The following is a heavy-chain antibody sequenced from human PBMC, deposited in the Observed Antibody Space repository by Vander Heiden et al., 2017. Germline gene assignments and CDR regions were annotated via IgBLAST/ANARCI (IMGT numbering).Heavy chain of an antibody. CDR1: GYTFTSYS. V-gene: IGHV1-46*03. Sequence: QVQLVQSGAEVKKPGASVKFSCKASGYTFTSYSMHWGRQAPGKGLEWMGIINPSGGSTSYAQKCQGRVTMTRDTSTSTVYMELSSLRSEDTAVYYCAEGRVGYNYWGQGTLVTVSS. D-gene: IGHD5-12*01. CDR2: INPSGGST. J-gene: IGHJ4*02. CDR3: AEGRVGYNY.